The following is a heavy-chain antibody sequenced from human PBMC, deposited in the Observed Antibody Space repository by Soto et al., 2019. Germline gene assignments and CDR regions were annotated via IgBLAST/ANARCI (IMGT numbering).Heavy chain of an antibody. Sequence: QVQLVQSGAEVKKHGASVKVSCKASGYTFTSYGISWVRQAPGQGLEWMGWISAYNGNTNYAQKLQGRVTMTTDTSTSTAYMELRSLRSDDTAVYYCARDEYYDSSGSNLDYWGQGTLVTVSS. CDR2: ISAYNGNT. V-gene: IGHV1-18*01. D-gene: IGHD3-22*01. J-gene: IGHJ4*02. CDR1: GYTFTSYG. CDR3: ARDEYYDSSGSNLDY.